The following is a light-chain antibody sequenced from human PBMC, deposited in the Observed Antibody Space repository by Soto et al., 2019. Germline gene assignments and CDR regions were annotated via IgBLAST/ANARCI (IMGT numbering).Light chain of an antibody. V-gene: IGLV2-8*01. CDR1: SSDVGGYNY. CDR2: EVS. J-gene: IGLJ3*02. Sequence: QSVLTQPPSASGSPGQSVTISCTGTSSDVGGYNYVSWYQQHPGKAPNLMIFEVSKRPSGVPDRFSGSKSGNTASLTVSGLQAEDEADYYCTSYAGSINWVFGGGTKLTVL. CDR3: TSYAGSINWV.